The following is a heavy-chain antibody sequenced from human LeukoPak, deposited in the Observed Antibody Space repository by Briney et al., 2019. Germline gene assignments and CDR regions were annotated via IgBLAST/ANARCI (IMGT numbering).Heavy chain of an antibody. D-gene: IGHD6-19*01. V-gene: IGHV3-23*01. CDR1: GFTFSNYA. CDR3: ARGGRDSGGWYPSDS. J-gene: IGHJ4*02. Sequence: LPGGSLRLSCAASGFTFSNYAMSWVRQAPGKGLEWVSGITGSGGSTFYADSARGRFTISRDNSKNTLYLLMNSLRDEDTAVHYCARGGRDSGGWYPSDSWGQGTLVTVSS. CDR2: ITGSGGST.